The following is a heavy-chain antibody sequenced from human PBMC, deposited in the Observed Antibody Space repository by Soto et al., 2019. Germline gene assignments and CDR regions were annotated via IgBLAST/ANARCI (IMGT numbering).Heavy chain of an antibody. CDR1: GFSLTTDRVG. V-gene: IGHV2-5*02. CDR3: AHAYGGRSLY. Sequence: QITLKESGPTLVKPTRTLTLTCTFSGFSLTTDRVGVGWIRQPPGEALEWLAVIYWDDSKTYRPSLESRLTITKDTSKNQVALTMTNVDSLDTATYYCAHAYGGRSLYWGQGTLVTVSS. J-gene: IGHJ4*02. D-gene: IGHD1-26*01. CDR2: IYWDDSK.